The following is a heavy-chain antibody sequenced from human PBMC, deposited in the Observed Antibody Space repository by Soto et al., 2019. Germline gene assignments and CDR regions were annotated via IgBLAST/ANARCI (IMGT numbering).Heavy chain of an antibody. V-gene: IGHV2-5*01. CDR1: GFSLSTSGVG. CDR2: IYWNDDK. CDR3: AHSRSVLRFLEWLPREGNWFDP. Sequence: ESGPTLVNPTQTLTLTCTFSGFSLSTSGVGVGWIRQPPGKALEWLALIYWNDDKRYSPSLKSRLTITKDTSKNQVVLTMTNMDPVDTATYYCAHSRSVLRFLEWLPREGNWFDPWGQGTLVTVSS. D-gene: IGHD3-3*01. J-gene: IGHJ5*02.